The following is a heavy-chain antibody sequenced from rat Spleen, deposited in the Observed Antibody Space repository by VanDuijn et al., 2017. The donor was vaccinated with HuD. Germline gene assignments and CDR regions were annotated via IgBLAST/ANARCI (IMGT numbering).Heavy chain of an antibody. CDR2: ITNTGGST. CDR3: RRAYYSGPEDWFAY. J-gene: IGHJ3*01. Sequence: EVQLVESGGGLVQPGRSLKLSCAASGFTFSNYGMAWVRQAPGKGLEWVASITNTGGSTYYPDSVKGRFTISRDNAKSTLYLQMNSLRSEDKATYYGRRAYYSGPEDWFAYWGQGTLVTVSS. V-gene: IGHV5-31*01. D-gene: IGHD1-1*01. CDR1: GFTFSNYG.